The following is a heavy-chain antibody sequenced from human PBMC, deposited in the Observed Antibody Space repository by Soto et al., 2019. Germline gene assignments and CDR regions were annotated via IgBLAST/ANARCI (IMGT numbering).Heavy chain of an antibody. Sequence: QVQVQESGPGLVKPSQTLSLTCTVSGGSISSTGYFWTWIRQHPGKGLEWIGYIFYSGSTFHNPSLKSRVTISVDTSKNQFSLELSSVTAADTAVYYCAREAGSGDYFDYWGQGTLVTVSS. CDR1: GGSISSTGYF. CDR2: IFYSGST. J-gene: IGHJ4*02. CDR3: AREAGSGDYFDY. V-gene: IGHV4-31*03. D-gene: IGHD1-26*01.